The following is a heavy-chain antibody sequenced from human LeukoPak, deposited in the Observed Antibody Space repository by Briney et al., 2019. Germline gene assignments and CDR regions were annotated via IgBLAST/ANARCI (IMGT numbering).Heavy chain of an antibody. J-gene: IGHJ6*02. V-gene: IGHV3-9*01. CDR1: GFTFDDYA. CDR3: ARDAWRRAFNYGMDV. CDR2: ISWSSGNI. D-gene: IGHD5-12*01. Sequence: PGRSLRLSCAASGFTFDDYAMHWVRQAPGKGLEWVAGISWSSGNIGYADSVKGRFTISRDNAENSLHLEMNSLRHEDTAVYFCARDAWRRAFNYGMDVWGQGTTVVVSS.